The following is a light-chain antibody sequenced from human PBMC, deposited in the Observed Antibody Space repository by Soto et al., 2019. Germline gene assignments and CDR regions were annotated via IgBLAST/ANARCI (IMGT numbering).Light chain of an antibody. Sequence: EVVLTQSPATLSLSPGKRATLSCRASQSISSYLAWYQQKPGQAPRLLIYDASNRATGVPARFSGSGSGTDFTPPISSQEFEYFAFYFCQPRKNWPLFNILGRGTTLEIK. J-gene: IGKJ2*01. CDR2: DAS. CDR1: QSISSY. V-gene: IGKV3-11*01. CDR3: QPRKNWPLFNI.